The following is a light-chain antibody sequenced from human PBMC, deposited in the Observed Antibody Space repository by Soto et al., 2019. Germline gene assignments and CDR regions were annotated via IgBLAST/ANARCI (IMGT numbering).Light chain of an antibody. CDR3: SSYTSSSLYV. CDR1: SSDVGGYNY. Sequence: QSVLTQPASVSGSPGQSITISCTGTSSDVGGYNYVSWYQQHPGKAPKLMIYDVSNRPSGVSNRFSGSKSGNTVSLTISGLQAEDEADYYCSSYTSSSLYVFGTGTKLTVL. J-gene: IGLJ1*01. V-gene: IGLV2-14*01. CDR2: DVS.